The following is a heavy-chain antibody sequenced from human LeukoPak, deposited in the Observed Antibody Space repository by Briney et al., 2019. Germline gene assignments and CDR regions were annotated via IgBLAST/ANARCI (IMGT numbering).Heavy chain of an antibody. CDR1: GGSISSGGYY. J-gene: IGHJ6*04. Sequence: SQTLSLTCTVSGGSISSGGYYWSWIRQHPGKGLEWIGCIYYSGSTYYNPSLKSRVTISVDTSKNQFSLKLSSVTAADTAVYYCAREAYRGIAAAGAYYYYGMDVWGKGTTVTVSS. D-gene: IGHD6-13*01. CDR2: IYYSGST. V-gene: IGHV4-31*03. CDR3: AREAYRGIAAAGAYYYYGMDV.